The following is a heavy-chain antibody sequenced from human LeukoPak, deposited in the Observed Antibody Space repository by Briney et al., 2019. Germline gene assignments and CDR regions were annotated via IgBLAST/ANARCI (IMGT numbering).Heavy chain of an antibody. CDR1: GYTFTTYG. Sequence: ASVKVSCKASGYTFTTYGLSWVRQAPGQGLEWMGWISAYNGNTNYAQKLQGRVTMTTDTSTSTAYMELRSLRSDDTAVYYCARVGGPGYGYVSLGRYFDYWGQGTLVTVSS. D-gene: IGHD5-18*01. V-gene: IGHV1-18*01. CDR3: ARVGGPGYGYVSLGRYFDY. J-gene: IGHJ4*02. CDR2: ISAYNGNT.